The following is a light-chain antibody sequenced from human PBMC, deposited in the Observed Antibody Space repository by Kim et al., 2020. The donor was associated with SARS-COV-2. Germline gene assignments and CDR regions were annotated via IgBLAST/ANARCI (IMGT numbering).Light chain of an antibody. J-gene: IGLJ1*01. CDR2: ASN. V-gene: IGLV1-44*01. CDR1: SSNIGRNA. CDR3: AAWDDGLNGYV. Sequence: ELTQPPSASGTPGQRVTISCSGSSSNIGRNAVHWYQQLPGTAPKLLIYASNQRPSGVPDRFSGSKSGASASLAISGLQSADEAEYFCAAWDDGLNGYVFGTGTKVTVL.